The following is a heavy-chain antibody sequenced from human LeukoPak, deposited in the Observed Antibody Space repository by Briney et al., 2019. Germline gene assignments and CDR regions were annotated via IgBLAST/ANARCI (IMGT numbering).Heavy chain of an antibody. Sequence: SETLSLACTVSGGSISSYYWSWIRQPPGKGLEWIGYIYYSGSTNYNPSLKSRVTISVDTSKNQFSLKLSSVTAADTAVYHCARAPHDWSFDYWGQGTLVTVSS. V-gene: IGHV4-59*01. CDR3: ARAPHDWSFDY. CDR1: GGSISSYY. D-gene: IGHD3-9*01. CDR2: IYYSGST. J-gene: IGHJ4*02.